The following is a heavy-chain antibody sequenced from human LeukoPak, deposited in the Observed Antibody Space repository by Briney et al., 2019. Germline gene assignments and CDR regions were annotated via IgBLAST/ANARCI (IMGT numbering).Heavy chain of an antibody. CDR3: ARGDYDFWSGYRAYNWFDP. J-gene: IGHJ5*02. V-gene: IGHV4-38-2*02. CDR2: IYYSGST. D-gene: IGHD3-3*01. CDR1: GYSISSGYY. Sequence: SETLSLTCTVSGYSISSGYYWGWIRQPPGKGLEWIGSIYYSGSTYYNPSLKSRVTISVDTSKNQFSLKLSSVTAADTAVYYCARGDYDFWSGYRAYNWFDPWGQGTLVTVSS.